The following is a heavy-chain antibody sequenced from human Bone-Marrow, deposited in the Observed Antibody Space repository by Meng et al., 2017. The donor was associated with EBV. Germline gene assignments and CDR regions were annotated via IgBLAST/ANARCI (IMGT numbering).Heavy chain of an antibody. Sequence: QVQCVQLGVRGNRSWSWGKVPLKPSGGLFRSDGISWGRQAPGQGLVWRGGLIPMSGAPYYAQNFQGRVTITADESTSTHYMELSNLRSEDTAMYYCASESGRGFTPDYWGQGTLVTVSS. CDR3: ASESGRGFTPDY. D-gene: IGHD3-10*01. CDR2: LIPMSGAP. J-gene: IGHJ4*02. CDR1: GGLFRSDG. V-gene: IGHV1-69*01.